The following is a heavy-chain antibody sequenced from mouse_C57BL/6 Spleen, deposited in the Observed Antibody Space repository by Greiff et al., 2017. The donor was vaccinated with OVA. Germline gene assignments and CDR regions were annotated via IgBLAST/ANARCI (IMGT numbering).Heavy chain of an antibody. CDR2: IDPETGGT. CDR1: GYTFTDYE. Sequence: QVQLQQSGAELVRPGASVTLSCKASGYTFTDYEMHWVKQTPVHGLEWIGAIDPETGGTAYNQKFKGKAILTADKSSSTAYMELRSLTSEDSAVYYCTRSGTAQDAMDYWGQGTSVTVSS. J-gene: IGHJ4*01. V-gene: IGHV1-15*01. D-gene: IGHD3-2*02. CDR3: TRSGTAQDAMDY.